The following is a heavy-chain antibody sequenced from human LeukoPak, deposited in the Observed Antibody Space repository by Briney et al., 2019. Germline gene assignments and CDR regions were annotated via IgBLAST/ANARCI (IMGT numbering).Heavy chain of an antibody. J-gene: IGHJ4*02. CDR2: INHSGST. CDR1: GGSFSGYY. Sequence: SETLSLTCAVYGGSFSGYYWSWIRQPPGRGLEWIGEINHSGSTNYNPSLKSRVTISVDTSKNQFSLKLSSVTAADTAVYYCARHYRWNAFDYWGQGTLVTVSS. V-gene: IGHV4-34*01. CDR3: ARHYRWNAFDY. D-gene: IGHD1-1*01.